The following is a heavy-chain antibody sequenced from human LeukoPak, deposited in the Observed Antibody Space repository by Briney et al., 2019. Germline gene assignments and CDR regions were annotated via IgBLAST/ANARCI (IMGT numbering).Heavy chain of an antibody. D-gene: IGHD6-6*01. J-gene: IGHJ4*02. V-gene: IGHV3-7*01. CDR1: GFTFSNYW. CDR2: MKPDGSDK. CDR3: ARAPVTARGY. Sequence: GGSLRLSRAVSGFTFSNYWMSWVRQAPGKGLEWVANMKPDGSDKYYVDSVKGRFTISRDNAKNSLFLQMDSLRAEATAVYYCARAPVTARGYWGQGTLVTVSS.